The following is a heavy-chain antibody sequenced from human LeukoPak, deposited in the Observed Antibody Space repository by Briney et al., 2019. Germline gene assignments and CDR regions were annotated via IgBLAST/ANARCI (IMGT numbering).Heavy chain of an antibody. CDR2: ISIYNGNT. CDR1: GYTFPTSG. Sequence: GASVKVSCKTSGYTFPTSGISWVRQAPGQGLEWMGWISIYNGNTTYAQKFQGRVTMTSDTSTSTAYMELRSLRSDDTAVYYCARPSGYSYKNYYYGMDVWGQGTTVTVSS. V-gene: IGHV1-18*01. J-gene: IGHJ6*02. CDR3: ARPSGYSYKNYYYGMDV. D-gene: IGHD5-18*01.